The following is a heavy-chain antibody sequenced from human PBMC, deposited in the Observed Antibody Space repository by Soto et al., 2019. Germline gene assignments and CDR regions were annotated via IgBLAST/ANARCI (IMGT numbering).Heavy chain of an antibody. J-gene: IGHJ4*02. D-gene: IGHD3-3*01. V-gene: IGHV3-23*01. CDR3: AKAGAERFLEWGTYYFDY. CDR1: GFTFSSYA. Sequence: EVQLLESGGGLVQPGGSLRLSCAASGFTFSSYAMTWVRQAPGKGLEWVSAISGSGGNTYYEDSVKGRFTISRDHSKQTLYLQMNSVRAEDTAVYYCAKAGAERFLEWGTYYFDYWGQGTLVTVSS. CDR2: ISGSGGNT.